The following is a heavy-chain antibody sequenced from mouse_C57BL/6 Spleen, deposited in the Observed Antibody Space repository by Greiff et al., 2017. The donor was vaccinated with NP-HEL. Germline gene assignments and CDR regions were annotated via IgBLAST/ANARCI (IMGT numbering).Heavy chain of an antibody. J-gene: IGHJ2*01. CDR2: IYPSDSET. CDR1: GYTFTSYW. CDR3: ARGNYGKYFDY. V-gene: IGHV1-61*01. Sequence: QVQLQQSGAELVRPGSSVKLSCKASGYTFTSYWMDWVKQRPGQGLEWIGNIYPSDSETHYNQKFKDKATLTVAKSSSTAYMQLSRLTSEDSAVYYCARGNYGKYFDYWGQGTTLTVSS. D-gene: IGHD2-1*01.